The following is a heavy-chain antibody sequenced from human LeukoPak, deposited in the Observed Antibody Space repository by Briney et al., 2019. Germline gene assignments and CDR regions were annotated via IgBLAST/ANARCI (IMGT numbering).Heavy chain of an antibody. V-gene: IGHV1-69*13. D-gene: IGHD4-17*01. CDR3: ARARAPGYGGYAWFDP. Sequence: GASVKVSCKASGGTFSSYAISWVRQAPGQGLEWMGGIIPIFGTANYAQKFQGRVTITADESTSTAYMELSSLRSEDTAVYYCARARAPGYGGYAWFDPWGQGTLVTVSS. CDR2: IIPIFGTA. J-gene: IGHJ5*02. CDR1: GGTFSSYA.